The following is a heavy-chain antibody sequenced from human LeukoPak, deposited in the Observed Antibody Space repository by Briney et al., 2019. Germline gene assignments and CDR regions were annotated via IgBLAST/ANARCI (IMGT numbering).Heavy chain of an antibody. CDR1: GFPFSRYP. D-gene: IGHD6-13*01. CDR3: GKHHTPSEAPVGILDY. CDR2: ISGSGGTT. Sequence: PGGSLRLACAASGFPFSRYPMSWVRQAPGKGLEWVSSISGSGGTTYHADSVKGRFTISRDNSKNTLYLQMNSLRAEETALYYCGKHHTPSEAPVGILDYWGQGTLVTVSS. J-gene: IGHJ4*02. V-gene: IGHV3-23*01.